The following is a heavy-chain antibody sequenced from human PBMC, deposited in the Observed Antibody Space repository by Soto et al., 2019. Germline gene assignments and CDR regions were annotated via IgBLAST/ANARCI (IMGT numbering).Heavy chain of an antibody. J-gene: IGHJ5*02. CDR1: GYSFTSYW. CDR3: ARWEDIVVVAGGWFDP. V-gene: IGHV5-51*01. D-gene: IGHD2-15*01. Sequence: GESLKISCKGSGYSFTSYWIGWVRQMPGKGLEWMGIIYPGDSDTRYSPSFQGQVTISADKSISTAYLQWSSLKASDTAMYYCARWEDIVVVAGGWFDPWGQGTLVTVSS. CDR2: IYPGDSDT.